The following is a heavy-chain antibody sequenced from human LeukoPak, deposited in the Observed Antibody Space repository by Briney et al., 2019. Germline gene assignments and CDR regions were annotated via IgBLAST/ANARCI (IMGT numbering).Heavy chain of an antibody. Sequence: SETLSLTCTVSGGSISGYYWSWIRQPPGKRLECIGYIHYTTTTNYNPPLQSRVTISLDTSKNQFSLRLRSVSAADTAVYYRARLGYCYDTHCLPDYWGQGILVTVSS. D-gene: IGHD3-22*01. CDR1: GGSISGYY. CDR2: IHYTTTT. V-gene: IGHV4-59*01. CDR3: ARLGYCYDTHCLPDY. J-gene: IGHJ4*02.